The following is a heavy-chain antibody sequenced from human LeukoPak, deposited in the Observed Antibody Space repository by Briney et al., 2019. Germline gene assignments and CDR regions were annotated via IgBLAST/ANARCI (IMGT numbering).Heavy chain of an antibody. V-gene: IGHV3-30*02. Sequence: GGSLRLSCAASGFTFSSYGMHWVRQAPGKGLEWVAFIRYDGSNKYYADSVKGRFTISRDNSKNTLYLQMNSLRAEDTAVYYCAKDRIPLNFGVVTPFDYWGQGTLVTVSS. CDR3: AKDRIPLNFGVVTPFDY. J-gene: IGHJ4*02. CDR1: GFTFSSYG. CDR2: IRYDGSNK. D-gene: IGHD3-3*01.